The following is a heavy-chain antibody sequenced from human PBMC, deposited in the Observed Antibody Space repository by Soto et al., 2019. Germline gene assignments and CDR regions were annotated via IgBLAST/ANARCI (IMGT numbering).Heavy chain of an antibody. D-gene: IGHD6-13*01. CDR2: ISWNSGSI. J-gene: IGHJ4*02. Sequence: EVQLVESGGGLVQPGRSLRLSCAASGFTFDDYAMHWVRQAPGKGLEWVSGISWNSGSIGYADSVKGRFTISRDNAKNSLYLQMNSLRAEDTALYYCVKGIEQQLVPFDYWGQGTLVTVSS. CDR1: GFTFDDYA. V-gene: IGHV3-9*01. CDR3: VKGIEQQLVPFDY.